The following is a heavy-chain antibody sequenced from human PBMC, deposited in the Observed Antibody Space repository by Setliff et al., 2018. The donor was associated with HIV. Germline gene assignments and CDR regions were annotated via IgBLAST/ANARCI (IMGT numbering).Heavy chain of an antibody. J-gene: IGHJ4*02. D-gene: IGHD6-6*01. CDR3: ARDWPSSTAAGDC. CDR2: ISGSGSTI. CDR1: GFSFSLYA. V-gene: IGHV3-48*04. Sequence: GSLRLSCKATGFSFSLYAMSWVRQAPGKGLEWVSYISGSGSTIYYVDSVEGRFTISRDNAKNSLYLEMNSLTVEDTALYYCARDWPSSTAAGDCWGQGTLVTVSS.